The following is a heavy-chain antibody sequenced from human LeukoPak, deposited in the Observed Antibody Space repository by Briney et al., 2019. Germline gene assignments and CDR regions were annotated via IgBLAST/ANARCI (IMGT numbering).Heavy chain of an antibody. V-gene: IGHV3-21*01. J-gene: IGHJ5*02. Sequence: GGSLRLSCAASGFTFSSFAMNWVRQAPGKGLEWVSSISSSSSYIYYADSVKGRFTISRDNAKNSLYLQMNSLRAEDTAVYYCAPQDWFDPWGQGTLVTVSS. CDR1: GFTFSSFA. CDR3: APQDWFDP. CDR2: ISSSSSYI.